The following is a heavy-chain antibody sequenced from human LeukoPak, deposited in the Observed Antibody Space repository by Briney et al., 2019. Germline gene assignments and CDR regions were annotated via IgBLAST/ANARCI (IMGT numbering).Heavy chain of an antibody. CDR3: ARDSRDGYNLFDY. CDR1: GGTFSSYA. Sequence: SVKVSCKASGGTFSSYAICWVRQAPGQGLEWMGGIIPIFGTANYAQKFQGRVTITTDESTSTAYMELSSLRSEDTAVYYCARDSRDGYNLFDYWGQGTLVTVSS. D-gene: IGHD5-24*01. J-gene: IGHJ4*02. CDR2: IIPIFGTA. V-gene: IGHV1-69*05.